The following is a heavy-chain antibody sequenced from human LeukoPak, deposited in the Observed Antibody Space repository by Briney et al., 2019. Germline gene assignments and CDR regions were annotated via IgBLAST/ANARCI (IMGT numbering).Heavy chain of an antibody. D-gene: IGHD2-15*01. CDR3: ARDSPSRYCSGGSCPDY. CDR1: GFTFSSYS. V-gene: IGHV3-48*01. J-gene: IGHJ4*02. CDR2: ISSSSSTI. Sequence: GGSLRLSCAASGFTFSSYSMNWVRLAPGKGLEWVSYISSSSSTIYYADSVKGRFTISRDNAKNSLYLQMNSLRAEDTAVYYCARDSPSRYCSGGSCPDYWGQGTLVTVSS.